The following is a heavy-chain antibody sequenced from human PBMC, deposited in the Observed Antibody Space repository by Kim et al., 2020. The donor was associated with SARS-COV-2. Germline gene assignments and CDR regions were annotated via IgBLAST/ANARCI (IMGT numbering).Heavy chain of an antibody. CDR2: MNPNIGNA. CDR1: GYTFTSYD. Sequence: ASVKVSCKASGYTFTSYDLNWVRQATGQGLEWMGWMNPNIGNAGYAQKFQGRVTMTMDPSISTAYMELSSLKSEDTAVYYCARGVRTISNYDSWGQETLVTVSS. D-gene: IGHD3-9*01. V-gene: IGHV1-8*01. CDR3: ARGVRTISNYDS. J-gene: IGHJ4*02.